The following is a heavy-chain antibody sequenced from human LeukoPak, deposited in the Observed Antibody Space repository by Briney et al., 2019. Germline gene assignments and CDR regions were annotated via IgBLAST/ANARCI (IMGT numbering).Heavy chain of an antibody. D-gene: IGHD3-10*01. CDR1: GGSFSAYY. CDR3: ARRARATVRGDYFDF. Sequence: SETLSLTCTVSGGSFSAYYWTWVRQPPGEELEWIGYIYYTGNTNYNPSLKSRVTISADTSKNQFSLQLNSVTAADTAVYYCARRARATVRGDYFDFWGQGTLVTVSS. J-gene: IGHJ4*02. V-gene: IGHV4-59*08. CDR2: IYYTGNT.